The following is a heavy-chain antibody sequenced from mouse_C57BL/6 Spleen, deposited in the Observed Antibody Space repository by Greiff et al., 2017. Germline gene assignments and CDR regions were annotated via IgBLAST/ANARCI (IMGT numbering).Heavy chain of an antibody. CDR2: IYPGDGDT. V-gene: IGHV1-82*01. CDR3: AISLYDYDDENV. CDR1: GYAFSSSW. Sequence: QVQLKESGPELVKPGASVKISCKASGYAFSSSWMNWVKQRPGKGLEWIGRIYPGDGDTNYNGKVKGKATLTEDKSSSTAYMQLSSLTSEYSAVYFCAISLYDYDDENVWGTGTTLTVSS. J-gene: IGHJ1*03. D-gene: IGHD2-4*01.